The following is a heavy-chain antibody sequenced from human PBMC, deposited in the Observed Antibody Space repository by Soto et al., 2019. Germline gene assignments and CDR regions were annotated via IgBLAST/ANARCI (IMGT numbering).Heavy chain of an antibody. CDR2: IDPSDSYT. D-gene: IGHD2-15*01. V-gene: IGHV5-10-1*01. Sequence: GESRKIYCKSSGYSFTSYWISWVRQMPGKGLEWMGRIDPSDSYTNYSPSFQGHVTISADKSISTAYLQWSSLKASDTAMYYCARHESAIVVVVAATSWFDPWGQGTLVTVSS. CDR1: GYSFTSYW. J-gene: IGHJ5*02. CDR3: ARHESAIVVVVAATSWFDP.